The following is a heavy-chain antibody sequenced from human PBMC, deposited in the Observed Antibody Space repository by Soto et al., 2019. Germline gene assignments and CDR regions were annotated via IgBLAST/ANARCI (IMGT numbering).Heavy chain of an antibody. J-gene: IGHJ6*03. V-gene: IGHV4-39*01. CDR2: IFYSGST. CDR3: ARIVRGIVITYYDMDV. Sequence: QVQLQESGPGLVKPSETLSLTCTVSGGSISSSSYYWGWFRQPPGKGLEWIGSIFYSGSTYFSPSHQSRVTISVDTSTNQFSLKLRSVTAADTAVYYCARIVRGIVITYYDMDVWGKGTTVTVSS. D-gene: IGHD2-21*01. CDR1: GGSISSSSYY.